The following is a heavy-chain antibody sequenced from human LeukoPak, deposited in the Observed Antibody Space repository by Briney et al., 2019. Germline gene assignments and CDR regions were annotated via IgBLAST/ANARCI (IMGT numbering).Heavy chain of an antibody. CDR2: IYPGDSET. D-gene: IGHD3-9*01. CDR3: ARRGYDILSGPTDAFDI. CDR1: GYSFTTYW. V-gene: IGHV5-51*01. J-gene: IGHJ3*02. Sequence: GEPLKISCKGSGYSFTTYWIGWVRQMTGKGPEYMGIIYPGDSETRYGPSFQGQVTISADKSISTAYLQWSSLRASDTAMYYCARRGYDILSGPTDAFDIWGQGTMVTVSS.